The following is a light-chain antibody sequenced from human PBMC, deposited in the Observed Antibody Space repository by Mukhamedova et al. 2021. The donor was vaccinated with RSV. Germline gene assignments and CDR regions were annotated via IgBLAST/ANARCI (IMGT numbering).Light chain of an antibody. CDR3: QKYLSAPPT. Sequence: WYQRRVHGKPPKLLIYATSTLQSGVPSRFSGSGSGTDFTLTISSLQPEDVATYFCQKYLSAPPTFGPGTKVENK. V-gene: IGKV1-27*01. CDR2: ATS. J-gene: IGKJ1*01.